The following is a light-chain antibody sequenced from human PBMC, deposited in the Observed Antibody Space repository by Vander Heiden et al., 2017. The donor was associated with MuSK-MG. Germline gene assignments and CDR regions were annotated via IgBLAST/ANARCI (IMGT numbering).Light chain of an antibody. Sequence: EIVLTQSPATLCLSPGERATLSCRASQIVSSSYLAWYQQKPGQAPRHRIYDAASRATGIADRFSGSGSGTDFTLTISRLEPEDFAVYYCHQYGNSPVTFGGGTKVEI. J-gene: IGKJ4*01. V-gene: IGKV3-20*01. CDR1: QIVSSSY. CDR2: DAA. CDR3: HQYGNSPVT.